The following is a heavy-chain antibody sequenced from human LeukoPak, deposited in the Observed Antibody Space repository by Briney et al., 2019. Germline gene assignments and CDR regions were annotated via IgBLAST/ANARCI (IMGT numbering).Heavy chain of an antibody. V-gene: IGHV4-59*02. CDR3: AREVGDADSDNWFDP. CDR2: VYYSGSA. D-gene: IGHD2-21*02. J-gene: IGHJ5*02. Sequence: SETLSLTCTVSGGSVSGYYWGWIRQPPGKGLEWIGYVYYSGSANYNPSLKSRITISVDISKNQVSLKVNSVTAADTAVYYCAREVGDADSDNWFDPWGKGIPVTVSS. CDR1: GGSVSGYY.